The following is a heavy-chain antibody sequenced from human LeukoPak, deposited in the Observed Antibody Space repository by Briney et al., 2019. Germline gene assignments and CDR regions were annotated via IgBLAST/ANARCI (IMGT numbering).Heavy chain of an antibody. CDR1: GYTFTGYY. Sequence: ASVKVSCKASGYTFTGYYMHWVRQAPGQGLEWMGWINPNSGGTNYAQKFQGRVTMTRDTSISTAYMELSRLRSDDTAVYYCAREVVVTANLDYWGQGALVTVSS. J-gene: IGHJ4*02. V-gene: IGHV1-2*02. D-gene: IGHD2-21*02. CDR2: INPNSGGT. CDR3: AREVVVTANLDY.